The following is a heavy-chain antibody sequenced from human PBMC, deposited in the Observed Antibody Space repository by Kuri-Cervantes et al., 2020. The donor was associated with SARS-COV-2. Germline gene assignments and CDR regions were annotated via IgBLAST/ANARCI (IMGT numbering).Heavy chain of an antibody. CDR3: ARHSSGWGGYYFDY. Sequence: SETLSLTCTVSGGSISSSSYYWGWIRQPPGKGLEWIGSIYYSGSTYYNPSLKSRVTISVDTSKNQFSLKLSPVTAADTAVYYCARHSSGWGGYYFDYWGQGTLVTVSS. D-gene: IGHD6-19*01. V-gene: IGHV4-39*01. J-gene: IGHJ4*02. CDR2: IYYSGST. CDR1: GGSISSSSYY.